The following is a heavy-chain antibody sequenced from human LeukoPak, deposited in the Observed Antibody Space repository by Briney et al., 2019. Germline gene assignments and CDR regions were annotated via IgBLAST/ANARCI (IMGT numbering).Heavy chain of an antibody. CDR1: GGSFSSGSYY. D-gene: IGHD3-9*01. CDR3: ARHSSYDILAGYLEGWFDP. V-gene: IGHV4-61*01. CDR2: IYYSGTT. Sequence: SETLSLTCTVSGGSFSSGSYYWSWIRQPPGQGLEWVGYIYYSGTTNYNPSLKRRVTISVDTSKNHFSLKLSSGTAADTAVYYSARHSSYDILAGYLEGWFDPWGQGTLVTVSS. J-gene: IGHJ5*02.